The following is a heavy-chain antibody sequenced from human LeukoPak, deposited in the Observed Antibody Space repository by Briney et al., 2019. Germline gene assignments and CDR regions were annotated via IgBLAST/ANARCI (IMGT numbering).Heavy chain of an antibody. CDR2: IWHDGSKE. CDR1: GFTFSHYG. CDR3: ARDDDTSGHYSYFTQ. D-gene: IGHD3-22*01. V-gene: IGHV3-33*01. J-gene: IGHJ1*01. Sequence: GRSLRLSCAASGFTFSHYGMNWARQAPGKGLQWVGGIWHDGSKEYYAGSVKGRFTISRDNSKNTVDLHMNSLRVEDTAVYYCARDDDTSGHYSYFTQWGEGTLVTVSS.